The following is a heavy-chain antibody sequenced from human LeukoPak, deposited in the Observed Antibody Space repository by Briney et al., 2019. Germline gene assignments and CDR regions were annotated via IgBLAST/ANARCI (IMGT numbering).Heavy chain of an antibody. CDR2: LQFDGSNK. CDR3: AKDRGSSVYVEHLDH. Sequence: GGSLRLSCAASGFTFSDYGMHWVRQAPGKGLEWVAFLQFDGSNKNYGDSVKGRFTISRDNSKHTLYLQMNNLRSEDTAVYYCAKDRGSSVYVEHLDHWGQGTLVSVSS. V-gene: IGHV3-30*02. J-gene: IGHJ4*02. D-gene: IGHD5/OR15-5a*01. CDR1: GFTFSDYG.